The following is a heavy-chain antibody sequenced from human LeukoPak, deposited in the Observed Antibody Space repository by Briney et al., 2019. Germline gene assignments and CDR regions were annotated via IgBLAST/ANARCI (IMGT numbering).Heavy chain of an antibody. D-gene: IGHD1-7*01. Sequence: ASVKVSCKASGYTFTGYYMHWVRQAPGQGLEWMGWINPNSGGTKYAQKFQGRVTMTRDTSISTAYMEVSRLTSDDTATYYCAKDASIYTFGTNWFDPWGQGTLVTVSS. J-gene: IGHJ5*02. CDR2: INPNSGGT. CDR3: AKDASIYTFGTNWFDP. CDR1: GYTFTGYY. V-gene: IGHV1-2*02.